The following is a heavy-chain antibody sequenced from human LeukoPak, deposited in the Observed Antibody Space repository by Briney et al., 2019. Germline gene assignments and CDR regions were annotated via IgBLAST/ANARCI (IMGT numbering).Heavy chain of an antibody. CDR3: ARDQGGYYSSSWVFDY. J-gene: IGHJ4*02. Sequence: ASVKVSCKASGYTFTGYYMHWVRQAPGQGLEWMGWINPNSGGTNFAQNFQGRVTMTRDTSISTAYMELSRLRSDDTAVYYCARDQGGYYSSSWVFDYWGQGALVTVSS. V-gene: IGHV1-2*02. D-gene: IGHD6-13*01. CDR2: INPNSGGT. CDR1: GYTFTGYY.